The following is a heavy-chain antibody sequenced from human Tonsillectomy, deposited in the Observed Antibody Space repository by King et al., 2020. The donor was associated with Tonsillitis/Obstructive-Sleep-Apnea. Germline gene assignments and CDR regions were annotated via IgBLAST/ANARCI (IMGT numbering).Heavy chain of an antibody. CDR2: ITHSGNT. D-gene: IGHD4/OR15-4a*01. V-gene: IGHV4-34*01. CDR3: ARGKGAMDV. J-gene: IGHJ6*03. CDR1: GGSFSGYS. Sequence: VQLQQWGAGLLKPSAPRSLTCAVYGGSFSGYSWTWIRQPPGKGLEWIGEITHSGNTNYKTSLKSRVTISVDTSKNQFSLRLSSVTAADTAVYYCARGKGAMDVWGKGTTVTVSS.